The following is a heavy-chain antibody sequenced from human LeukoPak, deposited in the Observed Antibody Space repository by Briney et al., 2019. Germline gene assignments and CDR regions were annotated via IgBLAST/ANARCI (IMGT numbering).Heavy chain of an antibody. J-gene: IGHJ6*03. CDR3: ARDSCSSTSCYRRDLYYYYYMDV. V-gene: IGHV4-34*01. D-gene: IGHD2-2*01. CDR2: INHSGST. CDR1: GGSFSGYY. Sequence: SEALSLTCAVYGGSFSGYYWSWIRQPPGKGLEWIGEINHSGSTNYNPSLKSRVTISVDTSKNQFSLKLSSVTAADTAVYYCARDSCSSTSCYRRDLYYYYYMDVWGKGTTVTVSS.